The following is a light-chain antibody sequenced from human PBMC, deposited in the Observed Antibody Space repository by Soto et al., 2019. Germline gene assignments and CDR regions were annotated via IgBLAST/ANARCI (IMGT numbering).Light chain of an antibody. V-gene: IGLV2-14*01. J-gene: IGLJ1*01. CDR3: SSYTSSSTYV. CDR2: DVS. CDR1: SSDVGGYNY. Sequence: QTALTQPASVYGSPGQSITISCTGTSSDVGGYNYVSWYQQHPGKAPKLMIYDVSNRPSGVSNRFSGSKSGNTASLTISGLQAEDEADYYCSSYTSSSTYVFGTGTQLTV.